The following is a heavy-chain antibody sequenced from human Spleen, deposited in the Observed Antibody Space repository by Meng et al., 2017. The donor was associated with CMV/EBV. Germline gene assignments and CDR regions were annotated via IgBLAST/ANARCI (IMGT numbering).Heavy chain of an antibody. CDR2: IIPIFERT. CDR3: ARDVKELDWLGRGGGGYGMDV. V-gene: IGHV1-69*05. J-gene: IGHJ6*02. CDR1: GGTFSSYA. Sequence: SVKVSCKASGGTFSSYAVSWVRQAPGQGLEWMGGIIPIFERTNYAQKFQGRVTIITDESTSTAYMELSRLRSEDTAVYYCARDVKELDWLGRGGGGYGMDVWGQGTTVTVSS. D-gene: IGHD3-9*01.